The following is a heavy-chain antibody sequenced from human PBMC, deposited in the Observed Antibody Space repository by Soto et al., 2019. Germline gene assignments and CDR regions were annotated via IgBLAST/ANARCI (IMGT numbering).Heavy chain of an antibody. CDR2: ISAYNGNT. CDR3: ARWGEQLVGCSYYYYYGMDV. J-gene: IGHJ6*02. V-gene: IGHV1-18*01. D-gene: IGHD6-6*01. CDR1: GYTFTSYG. Sequence: QVQLVQSGAEVKKPGASVKVSCKASGYTFTSYGISWVRQAPGQGLEWMGWISAYNGNTNYAQKLQGRVTMTTDTSTSTAYMEPRSLRSDDTAVYYCARWGEQLVGCSYYYYYGMDVWGQGTTVTVSS.